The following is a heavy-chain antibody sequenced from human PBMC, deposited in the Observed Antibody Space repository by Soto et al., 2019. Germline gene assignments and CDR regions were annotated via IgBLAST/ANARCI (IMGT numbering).Heavy chain of an antibody. CDR2: VYYSGST. CDR3: ARSYCCSTRCYGNRFSWFDS. J-gene: IGHJ5*01. V-gene: IGHV4-39*01. CDR1: GGSISSSSYY. D-gene: IGHD2-2*01. Sequence: SETLSLTCSVSGGSISSSSYYWGWIRQPPGKGLEWTGSVYYSGSTYYNPSLKSRVTISVDTSKNQFSLKLSSVTAADTAVYYCARSYCCSTRCYGNRFSWFDSWSQATLVTVSS.